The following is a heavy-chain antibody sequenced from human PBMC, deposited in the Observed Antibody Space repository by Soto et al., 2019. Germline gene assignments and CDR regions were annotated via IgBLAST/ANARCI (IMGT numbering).Heavy chain of an antibody. J-gene: IGHJ6*02. CDR1: GGSISSNSYS. CDR3: ARHPGYRSGGSCNGQYTLDV. Sequence: SETLSLTCSVSGGSISSNSYSWGWIRQPPGKGLEWIGTLYSNRDTYYTPSLKSRVTISADTSQNQFSLDLTSVTATDTAVYFCARHPGYRSGGSCNGQYTLDVWGQGTTVTVSS. V-gene: IGHV4-39*01. D-gene: IGHD2-15*01. CDR2: LYSNRDT.